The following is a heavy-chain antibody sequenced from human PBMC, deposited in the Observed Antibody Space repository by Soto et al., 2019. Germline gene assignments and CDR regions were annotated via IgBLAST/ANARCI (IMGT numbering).Heavy chain of an antibody. V-gene: IGHV3-48*03. Sequence: EVQLVESGGGLIQPGGSLRLSCAASGFTFSTSEMYWVRQAPGKGLEWVSYIHPSGQPIFYADSVEGRFTISRDNAKNSLYLQISSLRAEDSAVYYCARRASRWGQGTMVTVSS. CDR1: GFTFSTSE. CDR3: ARRASR. CDR2: IHPSGQPI. J-gene: IGHJ3*01. D-gene: IGHD1-26*01.